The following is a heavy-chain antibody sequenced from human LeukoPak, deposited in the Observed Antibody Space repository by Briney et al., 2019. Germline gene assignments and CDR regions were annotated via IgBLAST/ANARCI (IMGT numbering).Heavy chain of an antibody. CDR1: GFTFSSYG. V-gene: IGHV3-30*03. J-gene: IGHJ2*01. D-gene: IGHD4-17*01. Sequence: GGSLRLSCAASGFTFSSYGMHWVRQAPGKGLKWVAVISYDGSNKYYADSVKGRFTISRDNAKNSLYLQMNSLRAEDTALYYCARSAYGDYESSYWYFDLWGRGTLVTVSS. CDR3: ARSAYGDYESSYWYFDL. CDR2: ISYDGSNK.